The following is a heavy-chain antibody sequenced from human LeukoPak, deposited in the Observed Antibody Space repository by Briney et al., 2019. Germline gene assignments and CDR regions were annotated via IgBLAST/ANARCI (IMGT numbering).Heavy chain of an antibody. V-gene: IGHV3-30-3*01. CDR3: ASEFYGSGSYYEGIDY. D-gene: IGHD3-10*01. Sequence: GRSLRLSCAASRFMFKSYGMHWVRQAPGKGLEWVAFISYDRTNKDYADFVKGRFTISRDNSKNTLFLQMDNLRPEDTAVYYCASEFYGSGSYYEGIDYWGQGTLVTVSS. J-gene: IGHJ4*02. CDR2: ISYDRTNK. CDR1: RFMFKSYG.